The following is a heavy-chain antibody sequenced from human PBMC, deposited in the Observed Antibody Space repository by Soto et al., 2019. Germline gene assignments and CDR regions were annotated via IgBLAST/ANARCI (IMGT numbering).Heavy chain of an antibody. D-gene: IGHD2-21*01. V-gene: IGHV1-46*01. CDR3: ASLIGVDVLRDY. CDR2: INPDGGTT. Sequence: QVQLVQSGAEVRKPGASVKVSCKASGYSFTDYFVHWVRQAPGQGPEWMGIINPDGGTTGYAQKFQGRVTLTSAPSPNTPYVELRSLTSDDTAVYYCASLIGVDVLRDYWGQGTRVTVSS. CDR1: GYSFTDYF. J-gene: IGHJ4*02.